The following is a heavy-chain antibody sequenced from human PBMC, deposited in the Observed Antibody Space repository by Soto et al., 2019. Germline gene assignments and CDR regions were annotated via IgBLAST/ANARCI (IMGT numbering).Heavy chain of an antibody. CDR2: INPAGTIT. D-gene: IGHD3-16*01. CDR1: GFPFSHYW. CDR3: TSDTFGLRDT. J-gene: IGHJ5*02. Sequence: GGSLRLSCAASGFPFSHYWMHWVRQTPGKGLVWVSRINPAGTITNYADSVEGRFTISRDNADSALFLQMNSLSAEDTAIYYCTSDTFGLRDTWGQGTLVTAS. V-gene: IGHV3-74*01.